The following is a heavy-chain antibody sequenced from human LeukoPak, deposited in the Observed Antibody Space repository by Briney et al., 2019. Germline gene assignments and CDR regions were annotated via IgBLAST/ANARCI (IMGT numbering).Heavy chain of an antibody. CDR3: ARSGNLYYYDSSGSRSRYFDY. CDR1: GGSISSGGYY. D-gene: IGHD3-22*01. J-gene: IGHJ4*02. CDR2: IYYSGST. Sequence: PSQTLSLTCTVSGGSISSGGYYWSWIRQHPGKGLEWIGYIYYSGSTYYNPSLKSRVTISVDTSKNQFSLKLSSVTAADTAVYYCARSGNLYYYDSSGSRSRYFDYWGQGTLVTVSS. V-gene: IGHV4-31*03.